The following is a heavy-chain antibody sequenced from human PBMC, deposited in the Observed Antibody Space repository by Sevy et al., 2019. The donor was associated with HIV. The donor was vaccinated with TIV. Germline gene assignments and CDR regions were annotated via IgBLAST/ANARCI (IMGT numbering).Heavy chain of an antibody. CDR3: ARDSDGSGHYYADFFDY. J-gene: IGHJ4*02. Sequence: ASLKVSCKASGYTFTTYPIGWVRQAPGQGLEWMGWISTYSGETRDAQKFQGRATMTTDKSTSTAYLDLRSLRSDDTALYYCARDSDGSGHYYADFFDYWGQGTLVTVSS. D-gene: IGHD3-22*01. CDR1: GYTFTTYP. V-gene: IGHV1-18*01. CDR2: ISTYSGET.